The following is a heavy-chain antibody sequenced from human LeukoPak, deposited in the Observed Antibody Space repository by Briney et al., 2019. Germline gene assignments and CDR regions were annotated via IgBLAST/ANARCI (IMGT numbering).Heavy chain of an antibody. V-gene: IGHV3-30*18. CDR2: ISYDGSNK. CDR1: GFTFSSYG. CDR3: AKGQWLAKNYYYYYMDV. D-gene: IGHD6-19*01. J-gene: IGHJ6*03. Sequence: GRSLRLSCAASGFTFSSYGMHWVRQAPGKGLEWVAVISYDGSNKYYADSVKGRFTISRDNSENTLYLQMNSLRAEDTAVYYCAKGQWLAKNYYYYYMDVWGKGTTVAVSS.